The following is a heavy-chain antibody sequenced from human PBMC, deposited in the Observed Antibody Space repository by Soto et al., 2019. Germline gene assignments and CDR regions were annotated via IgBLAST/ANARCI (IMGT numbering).Heavy chain of an antibody. CDR3: ARDRYSGSYFDWFDP. D-gene: IGHD1-26*01. V-gene: IGHV3-30-3*01. Sequence: ESGGGVVQPWRSLRLYCAASGFTFSSYAMHWVRQAPGKGLEWVAVISYDGSNKYYADSVKGRFTISRDNSKNTLYLQMNSLRAEDTDVYYCARDRYSGSYFDWFDPCGQGTLVAVSS. CDR1: GFTFSSYA. CDR2: ISYDGSNK. J-gene: IGHJ5*02.